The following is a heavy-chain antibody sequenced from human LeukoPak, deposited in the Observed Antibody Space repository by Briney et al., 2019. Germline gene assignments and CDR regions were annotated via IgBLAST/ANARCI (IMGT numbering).Heavy chain of an antibody. D-gene: IGHD3-22*01. CDR2: IYPGDSDT. V-gene: IGHV5-51*01. CDR1: GYSFTSYW. Sequence: GESLKISCKGSGYSFTSYWIGWVRQMPGKGLEWMGIIYPGDSDTRYSPSFQGQATISADKSISTAYLQWSSLKASDTAMYYCARVYDSSGSPEENLDYWGQGTLVTVSS. CDR3: ARVYDSSGSPEENLDY. J-gene: IGHJ4*02.